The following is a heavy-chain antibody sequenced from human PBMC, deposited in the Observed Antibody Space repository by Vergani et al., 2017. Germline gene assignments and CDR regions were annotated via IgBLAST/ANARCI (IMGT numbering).Heavy chain of an antibody. J-gene: IGHJ4*02. CDR1: GGSFSGYY. Sequence: QVQLQQWGAGLLKPSETLSLTCAVYGGSFSGYYWSWIRQPPGKGLELIGEINHSGSTNYNPSLKSRVTISVDTSKNQFSLKLSSVTAADTAVYYCARGWGDIVVVPAAIAYYFDYWGQGTLVTVSS. D-gene: IGHD2-2*01. CDR2: INHSGST. V-gene: IGHV4-34*01. CDR3: ARGWGDIVVVPAAIAYYFDY.